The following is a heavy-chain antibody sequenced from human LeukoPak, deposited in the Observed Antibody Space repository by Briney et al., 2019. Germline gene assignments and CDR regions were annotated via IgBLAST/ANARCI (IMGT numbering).Heavy chain of an antibody. Sequence: PSEALSLTCTVSGGSISSYYWNWIRQPAGKGLEWVGHIYNSGNTNYNPSLKGRGTISVDRSRNMFSMKLSSVTAADTAMYYCARDYIVETGVVAFDIWGQGTMVTVS. CDR1: GGSISSYY. V-gene: IGHV4-4*07. D-gene: IGHD5-12*01. CDR2: IYNSGNT. J-gene: IGHJ3*02. CDR3: ARDYIVETGVVAFDI.